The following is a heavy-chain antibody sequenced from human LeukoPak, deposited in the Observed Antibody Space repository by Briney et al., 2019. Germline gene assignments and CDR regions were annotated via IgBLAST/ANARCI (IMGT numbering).Heavy chain of an antibody. CDR1: GFTFSSYA. CDR3: ARDRYSSSWYEDWFDP. D-gene: IGHD6-13*01. J-gene: IGHJ5*02. V-gene: IGHV3-30*04. Sequence: QAGGSLRLSCAASGFTFSSYAMHWVRQAPGKGLEWVAVISYDGSNKYYADSVKGRFTISRDNSKNTLYLQMNSLRAEDTAVYYCARDRYSSSWYEDWFDPWGQGTLVTVSS. CDR2: ISYDGSNK.